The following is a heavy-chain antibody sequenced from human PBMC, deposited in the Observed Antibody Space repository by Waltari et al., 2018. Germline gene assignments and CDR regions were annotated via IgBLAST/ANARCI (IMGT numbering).Heavy chain of an antibody. J-gene: IGHJ3*02. D-gene: IGHD3-22*01. CDR1: GGSISSGDYY. V-gene: IGHV4-30-4*08. CDR2: IYYSGST. CDR3: ARDKNPLYDSSGHDAFDI. Sequence: QVQLQESGPGLVKPSQTLSLTCTVSGGSISSGDYYWSWIRQPPGKGLEWIGYIYYSGSTYYNPSLKIRVTISVDTSKNQFSLKLSSVTAADTAVYYCARDKNPLYDSSGHDAFDIWGQGTMVTVSS.